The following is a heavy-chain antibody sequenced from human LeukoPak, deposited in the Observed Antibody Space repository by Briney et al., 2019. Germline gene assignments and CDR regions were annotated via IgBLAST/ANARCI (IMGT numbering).Heavy chain of an antibody. CDR3: ANDKGHIVVVTAIRAFQH. J-gene: IGHJ1*01. V-gene: IGHV3-23*01. D-gene: IGHD2-21*02. CDR2: ISGSGGST. Sequence: GGSLRLSCAASGFTFSSYATSWVRQAPGKGLEWVSAISGSGGSTYYADSVKGRFTISRDNSKNTLYLQMNSLRAEDTAVYYCANDKGHIVVVTAIRAFQHWGQGTLVTVSS. CDR1: GFTFSSYA.